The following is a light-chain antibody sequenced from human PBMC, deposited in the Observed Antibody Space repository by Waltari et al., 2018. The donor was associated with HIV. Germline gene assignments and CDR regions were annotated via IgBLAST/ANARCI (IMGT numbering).Light chain of an antibody. V-gene: IGKV3-20*01. Sequence: EIVLTQSPGTLSLSPRDRTTLSCRASQTISNNYFAWYQHKPGQPPRLPIYGASNSATGIPDRFSGSGAGTDFTLTISRLEPEDFGVYYCHQYATSPYTFGQGTKVEPK. J-gene: IGKJ2*01. CDR2: GAS. CDR3: HQYATSPYT. CDR1: QTISNNY.